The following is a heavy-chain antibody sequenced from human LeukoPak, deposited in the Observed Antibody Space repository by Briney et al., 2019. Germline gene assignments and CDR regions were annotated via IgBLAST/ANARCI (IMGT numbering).Heavy chain of an antibody. Sequence: GGSLRLAWAAAGFTFSSYAMHWVRQAPGKGLGWVAVISYDGSNKYYADSVEGRFTISRDNSKNTLYMQMTSLRAADTAVYYCARDSSPSYYYMDVWGKGTTVTVSS. CDR1: GFTFSSYA. CDR3: ARDSSPSYYYMDV. J-gene: IGHJ6*03. CDR2: ISYDGSNK. V-gene: IGHV3-30*04. D-gene: IGHD6-6*01.